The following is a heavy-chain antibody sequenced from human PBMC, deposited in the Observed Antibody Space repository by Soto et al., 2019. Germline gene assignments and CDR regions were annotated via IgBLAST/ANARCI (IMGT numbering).Heavy chain of an antibody. D-gene: IGHD2-15*01. V-gene: IGHV1-46*01. CDR3: ARGFRGCSGGSCYSTPFGY. CDR1: GYTFTSYY. J-gene: IGHJ4*02. Sequence: ASVKVSCKASGYTFTSYYMHWARQAPGQGLEWMGIINPSGGSTSYAQKFQGRVTMTRDTSTSTVYMELSSLRSEDTAVYYCARGFRGCSGGSCYSTPFGYWGQGTLVTVSS. CDR2: INPSGGST.